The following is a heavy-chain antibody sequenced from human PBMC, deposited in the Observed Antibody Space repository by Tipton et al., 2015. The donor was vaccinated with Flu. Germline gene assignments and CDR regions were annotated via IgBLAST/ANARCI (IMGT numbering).Heavy chain of an antibody. D-gene: IGHD6-13*01. J-gene: IGHJ2*01. CDR3: ARASGIAAAGTKYFDL. CDR2: INHSGST. V-gene: IGHV4-34*01. CDR1: GGSFSGYY. Sequence: TLSLTCAVYGGSFSGYYWSWIRQPPGKGLEWIGEINHSGSTNYNPSLKSRATISVDTSKNQFSLKLSSVTAADTAVYYCARASGIAAAGTKYFDLWGRGTLVTVSS.